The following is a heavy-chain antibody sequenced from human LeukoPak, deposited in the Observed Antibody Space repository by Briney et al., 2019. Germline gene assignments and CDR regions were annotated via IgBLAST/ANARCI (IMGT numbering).Heavy chain of an antibody. CDR2: LPPDELGI. V-gene: IGHV3-74*01. D-gene: IGHD6-6*01. J-gene: IGHJ4*02. Sequence: GGSLRLSCAASGFTFSNAWMNWVRQAPGMGLVWVSRLPPDELGIIYADSVKGRFTVSRDNAKNTVYLQMNNLRVDDTAMYYCVGTIASRGSEYWGQGALVTVSS. CDR3: VGTIASRGSEY. CDR1: GFTFSNAW.